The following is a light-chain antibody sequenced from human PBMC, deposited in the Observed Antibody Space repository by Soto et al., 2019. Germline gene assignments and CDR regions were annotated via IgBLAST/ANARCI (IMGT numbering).Light chain of an antibody. Sequence: IQMTQSPSSLSAYVGDRVTITCQASHDIKKYLNWYQQKAHKVPKLLIHDASTLATGVPSRFTGSGSGTDFTLTISSLQPEDVATYYCQKYNSAPLTFGGGTKVDIK. J-gene: IGKJ4*01. CDR1: HDIKKY. V-gene: IGKV1-27*01. CDR2: DAS. CDR3: QKYNSAPLT.